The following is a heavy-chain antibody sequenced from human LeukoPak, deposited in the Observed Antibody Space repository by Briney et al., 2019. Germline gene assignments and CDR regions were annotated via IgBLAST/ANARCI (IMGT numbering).Heavy chain of an antibody. J-gene: IGHJ4*02. V-gene: IGHV3-7*01. D-gene: IGHD3-10*01. CDR3: ASLPSGSYYPYYFDY. CDR1: GFTFSSYW. Sequence: GGSLRLSCAASGFTFSSYWMSWVRQAPGKGLEWVANIKQDGSEKYYVDSVKGRFTISRDNAKNSLYLQMNSLRAEDTAVYYFASLPSGSYYPYYFDYWGQGTLVTVSS. CDR2: IKQDGSEK.